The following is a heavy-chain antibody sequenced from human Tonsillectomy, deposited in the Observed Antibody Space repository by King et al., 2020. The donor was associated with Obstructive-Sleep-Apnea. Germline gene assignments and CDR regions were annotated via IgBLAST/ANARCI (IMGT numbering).Heavy chain of an antibody. CDR3: ARVGGQWLPRPYYFDY. Sequence: QLQESGPGLVKPSETLSLTCTVSGGSISSSSYYWGWIRQPPGKVLEWIGSIYYSGSTYYNPSLKSRVTISVDTSKNQFSLKLSSVTAADTAVYYCARVGGQWLPRPYYFDYWGQGTLVTVSS. D-gene: IGHD6-19*01. V-gene: IGHV4-39*07. CDR1: GGSISSSSYY. CDR2: IYYSGST. J-gene: IGHJ4*02.